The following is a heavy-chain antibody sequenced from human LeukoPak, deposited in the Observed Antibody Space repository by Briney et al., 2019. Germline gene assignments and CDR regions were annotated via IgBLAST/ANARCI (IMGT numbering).Heavy chain of an antibody. CDR3: ARRDMVRGPRGFDY. D-gene: IGHD3-10*01. J-gene: IGHJ4*02. V-gene: IGHV5-51*01. CDR2: IYPGDSDT. CDR1: GYSFTSYW. Sequence: GESLKISCKGSGYSFTSYWIGWVRQMPGKGLEWMGIIYPGDSDTRYSPSFQGQVTISAEKSISTAYLQWSRLKASDTAMYDCARRDMVRGPRGFDYWAKGTLVTVSS.